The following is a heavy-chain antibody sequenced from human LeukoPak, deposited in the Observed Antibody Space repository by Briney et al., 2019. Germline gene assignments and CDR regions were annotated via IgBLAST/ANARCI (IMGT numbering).Heavy chain of an antibody. CDR3: ARRGAVRGVYYYYYYMDV. V-gene: IGHV1-69*01. J-gene: IGHJ6*03. CDR2: IIPIFGTA. D-gene: IGHD3-10*01. Sequence: SVKVSCKASGGTFSSYAISWVRQAPGQGLEWMGGIIPIFGTANYAQKFQGRVTITADESTSTAYMELSSLRSEDTAVYYCARRGAVRGVYYYYYYMDVWGKGTMVTVSS. CDR1: GGTFSSYA.